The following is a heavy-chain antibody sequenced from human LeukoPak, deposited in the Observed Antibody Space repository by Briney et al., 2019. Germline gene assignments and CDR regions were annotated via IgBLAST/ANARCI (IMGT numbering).Heavy chain of an antibody. CDR3: ARLMITFGGVIVKDY. CDR2: INHSGST. D-gene: IGHD3-16*02. V-gene: IGHV4-34*08. J-gene: IGHJ4*02. CDR1: GFTFSNAW. Sequence: PGGSLRLSCAASGFTFSNAWMNWVRQAPGKGLEWIGEINHSGSTNYNPSLMSRVTISVDTSKNQFSLKLSSVTAADTAVYYCARLMITFGGVIVKDYWGQGTLVTVSS.